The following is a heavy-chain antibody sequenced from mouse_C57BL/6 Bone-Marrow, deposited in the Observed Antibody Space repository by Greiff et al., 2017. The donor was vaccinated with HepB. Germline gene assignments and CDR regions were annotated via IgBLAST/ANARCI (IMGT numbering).Heavy chain of an antibody. CDR3: ARGGITTSYAMDY. D-gene: IGHD2-4*01. V-gene: IGHV5-6-5*01. CDR2: ISSGGST. Sequence: VESGGGLVKPGGSLKLSCAASGFTFSSYAMSWVRQTPEKRLEWVAFISSGGSTYYPDSVKGRFTISRDNARNILYLQMSSLRSEDTAMYYCARGGITTSYAMDYWGQGTSVTVSS. J-gene: IGHJ4*01. CDR1: GFTFSSYA.